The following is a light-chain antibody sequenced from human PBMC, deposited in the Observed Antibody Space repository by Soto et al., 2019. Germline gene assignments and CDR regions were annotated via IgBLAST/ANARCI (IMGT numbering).Light chain of an antibody. CDR2: DVS. V-gene: IGLV2-14*01. CDR3: SSSTSSSTVV. J-gene: IGLJ2*01. CDR1: SSDVGGYNY. Sequence: QSALTQPASVSGSPGQSITISCTGTSSDVGGYNYVSWYQQHPGKAPKLMIYDVSNRPSGLSNRFSGSKSGNTASLTISGLHSEDEADYYCSSSTSSSTVVFGGGTKVTVL.